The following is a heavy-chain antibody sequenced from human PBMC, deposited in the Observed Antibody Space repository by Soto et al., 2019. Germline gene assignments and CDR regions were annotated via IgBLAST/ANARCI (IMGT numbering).Heavy chain of an antibody. CDR3: AGGGSGWYVRGLDY. Sequence: QVQLVQSGAEVKKPGASVKVSCKASGYTFTSYAMHWVRQAPGQRLEWMGWINAGNGNTKYSQKFQGRVTITRDTSASTAYMELSSLRSEDTAVYYCAGGGSGWYVRGLDYWGQGTLVTVSS. CDR1: GYTFTSYA. V-gene: IGHV1-3*01. D-gene: IGHD6-19*01. J-gene: IGHJ4*02. CDR2: INAGNGNT.